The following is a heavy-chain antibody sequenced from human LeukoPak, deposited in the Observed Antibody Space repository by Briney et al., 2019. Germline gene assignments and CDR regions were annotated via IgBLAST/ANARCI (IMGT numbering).Heavy chain of an antibody. CDR3: ATEKHVDIVATGEAFDI. Sequence: ASVKVSRKVSGYTLTDLSMHWVRQAPGKGLEWMGGFDPEDGETIYAQKFQGGVTMTEDTSTDTAYMELSSLRSEDTAVYYCATEKHVDIVATGEAFDIWGQGTMVTVSS. V-gene: IGHV1-24*01. J-gene: IGHJ3*02. CDR2: FDPEDGET. D-gene: IGHD5-12*01. CDR1: GYTLTDLS.